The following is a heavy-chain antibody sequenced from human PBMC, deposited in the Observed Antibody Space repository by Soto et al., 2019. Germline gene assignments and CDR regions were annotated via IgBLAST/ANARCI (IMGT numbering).Heavy chain of an antibody. V-gene: IGHV4-31*02. CDR3: ARTLSPGMLKSDY. J-gene: IGHJ4*02. Sequence: PSETLSLTCNVTGGSINTAGYYWSWIRHVHGKGLEWIGYIFYSGSAYYHPPLKSRASISFDRSKNQFSLKVNSVTAADTAVYYCARTLSPGMLKSDYWGQENIVTIST. CDR2: IFYSGSA. D-gene: IGHD1-1*01. CDR1: GGSINTAGYY.